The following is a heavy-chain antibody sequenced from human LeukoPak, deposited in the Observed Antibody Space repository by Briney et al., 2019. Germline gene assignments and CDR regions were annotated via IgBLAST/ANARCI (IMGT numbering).Heavy chain of an antibody. CDR2: ITGSGGTT. V-gene: IGHV3-23*01. Sequence: QPGGSLRLSCAASGFTFSLYATSWVRQAPGKGLEWVSGITGSGGTTYYADSVKGRFTLSRDNSKNTLYLQMNSLGAEDTAVYYCAKHNSGNFIYFDSWGQGALVTVSS. J-gene: IGHJ4*02. CDR3: AKHNSGNFIYFDS. D-gene: IGHD1-26*01. CDR1: GFTFSLYA.